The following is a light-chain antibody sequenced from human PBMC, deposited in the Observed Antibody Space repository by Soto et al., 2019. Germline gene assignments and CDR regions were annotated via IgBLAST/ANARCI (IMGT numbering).Light chain of an antibody. CDR3: QQSYRTPPDT. CDR2: FAS. J-gene: IGKJ2*01. V-gene: IGKV1-39*01. Sequence: DIQMTQSPSSLSASVGDRVTITCRSSQSIENKLNGYQQKPGRAPKLLISFASTLQSGVPSRFSGRGSVTEVSLTISSLQPEDSATCYCQQSYRTPPDTFGQGTKVEV. CDR1: QSIENK.